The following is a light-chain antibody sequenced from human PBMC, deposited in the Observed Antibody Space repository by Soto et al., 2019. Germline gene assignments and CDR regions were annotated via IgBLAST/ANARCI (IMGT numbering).Light chain of an antibody. CDR1: QSISIW. CDR3: QQANSFPLT. CDR2: AAS. Sequence: DIQMTQSPSALSASIGDRVTITCRASQSISIWLAWYQQKPGKAPKLLIYAASSLESGVPSRFSGSGSGTEFTLTISSLQPDDFATYYCQQANSFPLTFGGGTKVEIK. V-gene: IGKV1-5*03. J-gene: IGKJ4*01.